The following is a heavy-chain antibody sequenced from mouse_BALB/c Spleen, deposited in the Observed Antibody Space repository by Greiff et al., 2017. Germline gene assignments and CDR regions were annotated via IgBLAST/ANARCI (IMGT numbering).Heavy chain of an antibody. D-gene: IGHD1-1*01. CDR1: GYTFTSYT. Sequence: VQLQQSGADLARPGASVKMSCKASGYTFTSYTMHWVKQRPGQGLEWIGYINPSSGYTNYNQKFKDKATLTADKSSSTAYMQLSSLTSEDSAVYYCARSLLYYAMEYWGQGTSVTVSS. V-gene: IGHV1-4*01. CDR3: ARSLLYYAMEY. CDR2: INPSSGYT. J-gene: IGHJ4*01.